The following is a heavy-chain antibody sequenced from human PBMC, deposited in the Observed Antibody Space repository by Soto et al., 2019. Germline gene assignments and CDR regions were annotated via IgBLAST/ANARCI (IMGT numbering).Heavy chain of an antibody. CDR2: IHTAKGNT. CDR1: GYTFTNNV. D-gene: IGHD2-2*01. CDR3: ARALYHSGLFDY. Sequence: SCKASGYTFTNNVIHWVRQAPGQTLEWMGWIHTAKGNTKYSQKFEARVTLTRDTAASTAYMELNSLRSDDTAVYYCARALYHSGLFDYWGQGTLVTVSS. V-gene: IGHV1-3*04. J-gene: IGHJ4*02.